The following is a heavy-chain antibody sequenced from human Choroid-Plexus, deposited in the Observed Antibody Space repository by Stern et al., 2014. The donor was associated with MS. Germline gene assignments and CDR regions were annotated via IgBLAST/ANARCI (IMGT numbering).Heavy chain of an antibody. CDR2: VSYDGSNK. D-gene: IGHD2-8*02. CDR1: GFTFGSCA. V-gene: IGHV3-30*18. Sequence: VQLLESGGGVVQPGRPLRLSCVASGFTFGSCAMHWVRQAPGKGLEWVAGVSYDGSNKYYADSVKGRFTISRDNSKNTLYMQMSSLRPEDRVVYYCAKDRQYWTYFFDPGGQGSLVTVSS. CDR3: AKDRQYWTYFFDP. J-gene: IGHJ5*02.